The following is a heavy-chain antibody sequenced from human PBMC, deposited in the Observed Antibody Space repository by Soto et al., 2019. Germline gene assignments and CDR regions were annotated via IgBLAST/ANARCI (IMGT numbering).Heavy chain of an antibody. J-gene: IGHJ4*02. D-gene: IGHD2-21*02. V-gene: IGHV1-3*01. CDR1: GYTFTCYY. CDR2: INAGNGNT. Sequence: ASVKVSCKASGYTFTCYYMHWVRQAPGQRLEWMGWINAGNGNTKYSQKFQGRVTITRDTSASTAYMELSSLRSEDTAVYYCARSIVVVTALDYWGQGTLVTVSS. CDR3: ARSIVVVTALDY.